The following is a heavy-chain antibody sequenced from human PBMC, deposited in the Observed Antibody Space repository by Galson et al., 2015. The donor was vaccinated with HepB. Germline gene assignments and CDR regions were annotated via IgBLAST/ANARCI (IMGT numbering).Heavy chain of an antibody. CDR2: IYYTGST. Sequence: SETLSLTCTVSGDSITSYYWSWIRQPPGKGLEWIGYIYYTGSTNFNPSLKSRVTISVDTSKNQFSLKLSSVTAADTAIYYCARTLLWGVRFDPWGQGTLVTVSS. CDR3: ARTLLWGVRFDP. J-gene: IGHJ5*02. D-gene: IGHD3-10*01. CDR1: GDSITSYY. V-gene: IGHV4-59*01.